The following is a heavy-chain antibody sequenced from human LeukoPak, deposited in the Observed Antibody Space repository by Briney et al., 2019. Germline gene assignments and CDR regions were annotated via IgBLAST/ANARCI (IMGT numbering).Heavy chain of an antibody. Sequence: SETLSLTCTVSGGSISSSSYYWGWIRQPPGKGLEWIGSFYYSGSTYYNPSLKSRVTISVDTSKNQFSLKLSSVTAADTAVYYCTRQGSLGTSGYDYWGQGTLVTVSS. V-gene: IGHV4-39*01. CDR1: GGSISSSSYY. CDR2: FYYSGST. D-gene: IGHD1-7*01. J-gene: IGHJ4*02. CDR3: TRQGSLGTSGYDY.